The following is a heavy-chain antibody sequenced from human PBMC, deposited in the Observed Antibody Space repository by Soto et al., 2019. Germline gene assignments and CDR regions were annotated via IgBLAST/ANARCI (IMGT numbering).Heavy chain of an antibody. CDR1: GGSISSGGYY. D-gene: IGHD5-18*01. CDR3: ARVDTAMVESSGMDV. CDR2: IYYSGST. Sequence: SETLSLTCTVSGGSISSGGYYWSWVRQHPGKGLEWIGYIYYSGSTYYNPSLKSRVTISVDTSKNQFSLKLSSVTAADTAVYYCARVDTAMVESSGMDVWGQGTTVTVSS. J-gene: IGHJ6*02. V-gene: IGHV4-31*03.